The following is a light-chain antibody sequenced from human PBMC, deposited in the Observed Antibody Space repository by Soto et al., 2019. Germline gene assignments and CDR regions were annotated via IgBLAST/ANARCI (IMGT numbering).Light chain of an antibody. CDR2: DAS. J-gene: IGKJ5*01. CDR3: QQRSNWPPVIT. Sequence: EIVLTQSPATLSLSPWERVTLSCRASQSFSSYLAWYQQKPGQAPRLLIYDASKRATGIPARFSGRGSGTEFTLTISSLEPEDFAVYYCQQRSNWPPVITFGQGTRLEIK. CDR1: QSFSSY. V-gene: IGKV3-11*01.